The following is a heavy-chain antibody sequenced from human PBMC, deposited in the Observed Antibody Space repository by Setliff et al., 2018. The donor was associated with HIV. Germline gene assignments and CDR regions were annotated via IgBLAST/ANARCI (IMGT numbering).Heavy chain of an antibody. Sequence: PSETLSLTCTVSSGSISSDYWSWIRQPAGKGLEWIGRYYPSGGTNYNPSLKSRVTLSVDTSKNHFSLRLTSVTAADTAVYYCARHPPHDSTWPYYYYGMDVWGQGTTVTVSS. CDR2: YYPSGGT. V-gene: IGHV4-4*07. D-gene: IGHD6-13*01. CDR1: SGSISSDY. J-gene: IGHJ6*02. CDR3: ARHPPHDSTWPYYYYGMDV.